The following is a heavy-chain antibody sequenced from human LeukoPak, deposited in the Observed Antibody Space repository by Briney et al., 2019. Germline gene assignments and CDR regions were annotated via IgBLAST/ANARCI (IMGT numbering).Heavy chain of an antibody. V-gene: IGHV3-23*01. CDR3: AKDRLWLGESHFDY. CDR1: GFTFSSYA. Sequence: PGGSLRLSCAASGFTFSSYAMSWVRQAPGKGLEWVSAISGSGGSTYYADSVKGRFTISRDNSKNTLYLQMNSLRSEDTAVYYFAKDRLWLGESHFDYWGQGTLVTVSS. D-gene: IGHD3-10*01. CDR2: ISGSGGST. J-gene: IGHJ4*02.